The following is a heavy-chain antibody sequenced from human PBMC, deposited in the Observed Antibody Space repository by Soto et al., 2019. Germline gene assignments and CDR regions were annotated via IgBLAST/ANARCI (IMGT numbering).Heavy chain of an antibody. J-gene: IGHJ6*02. CDR3: ARHLTYCSAGSCYSDFPYYGMDV. Sequence: QLQLQESGPGLLKPSETLSLTCTVSGGSISSSSYYWGCIRQPPGKGLEWIGSIFYSGSTYYNPSLKGRVTISVDTSKNQFSLKLSSVTAADTAVYYCARHLTYCSAGSCYSDFPYYGMDVWGQGATVTVSS. CDR1: GGSISSSSYY. CDR2: IFYSGST. V-gene: IGHV4-39*01. D-gene: IGHD2-15*01.